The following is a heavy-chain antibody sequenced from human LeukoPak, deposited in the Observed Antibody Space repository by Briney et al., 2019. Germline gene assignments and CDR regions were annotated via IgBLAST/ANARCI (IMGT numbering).Heavy chain of an antibody. D-gene: IGHD2-8*01. Sequence: GASVKVSCKASGYTFTSNYIHWVRQAPGQGLEWMGMIYPRDGSTSYAQKFQGRVTVTRDTSTSTVHMELSGLRSEDTAVYYCARAEGDIVLMVYPLWADWGQGTLVTVSS. V-gene: IGHV1-46*01. CDR1: GYTFTSNY. J-gene: IGHJ4*02. CDR2: IYPRDGST. CDR3: ARAEGDIVLMVYPLWAD.